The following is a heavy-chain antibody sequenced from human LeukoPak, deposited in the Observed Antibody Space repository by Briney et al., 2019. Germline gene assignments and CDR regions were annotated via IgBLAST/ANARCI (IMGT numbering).Heavy chain of an antibody. D-gene: IGHD6-13*01. V-gene: IGHV1-2*02. Sequence: ASVKVSCKASGYTFTGCYMHWVRQAPGQGLEWMGWINPNSGGTNYAQKFQGRVTMTRDTSISTAYMELSRLRSDDTAVYYCARNEKTPQQLATLYYYYYMDVWGKGTTVTVSS. J-gene: IGHJ6*03. CDR3: ARNEKTPQQLATLYYYYYMDV. CDR2: INPNSGGT. CDR1: GYTFTGCY.